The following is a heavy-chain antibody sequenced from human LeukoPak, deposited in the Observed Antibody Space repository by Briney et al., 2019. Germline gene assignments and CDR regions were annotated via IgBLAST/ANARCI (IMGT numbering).Heavy chain of an antibody. D-gene: IGHD6-6*01. V-gene: IGHV4-34*01. CDR2: INHGGST. J-gene: IGHJ4*02. CDR3: ARVRWDSSSSEDY. Sequence: KPSETLSLTCAVYGGTFSGYYWSWIRQPPGKGLEWIGEINHGGSTNYNPSLKSRVTISVDTSKNQFSLRLTSVTAADTAVYYCARVRWDSSSSEDYWGQGTLVTVSS. CDR1: GGTFSGYY.